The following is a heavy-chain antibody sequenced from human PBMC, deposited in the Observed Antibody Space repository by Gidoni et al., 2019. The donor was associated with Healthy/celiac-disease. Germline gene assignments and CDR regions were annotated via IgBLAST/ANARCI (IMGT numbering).Heavy chain of an antibody. CDR1: GFTFSSYS. D-gene: IGHD2-2*01. CDR3: ARVINVVVPAAHYYYYGMDV. J-gene: IGHJ6*02. CDR2: ISSSSSYI. V-gene: IGHV3-21*01. Sequence: EVQLVESGGGLVKPGGSLRLSCAASGFTFSSYSMNWVRQAPGKGLEWVSSISSSSSYIYYADSVKGRFTISRDNAKNSLYLQMNSLRAEDTAVYYCARVINVVVPAAHYYYYGMDVWGQGTTVTVSS.